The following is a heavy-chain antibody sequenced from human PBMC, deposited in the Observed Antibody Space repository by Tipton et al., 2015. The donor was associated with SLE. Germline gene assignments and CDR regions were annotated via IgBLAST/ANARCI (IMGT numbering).Heavy chain of an antibody. CDR2: INHSGST. Sequence: GLVKPSETLSLTCAVYGGSFSGYYWSWIRQPPGKGLEWIGEINHSGSTNYNPSLKSRVTISVDTSKNQFSLKLSSVTAADTAVYYCARRGYCGGDCYPFDYWGQGTPVTVSS. CDR3: ARRGYCGGDCYPFDY. J-gene: IGHJ4*02. V-gene: IGHV4-34*01. CDR1: GGSFSGYY. D-gene: IGHD2-21*02.